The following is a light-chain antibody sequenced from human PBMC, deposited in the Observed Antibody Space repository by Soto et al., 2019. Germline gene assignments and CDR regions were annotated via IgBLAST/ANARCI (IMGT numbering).Light chain of an antibody. J-gene: IGKJ5*01. CDR1: QTTSGKY. V-gene: IGKV3-20*01. CDR2: GAS. CDR3: QHYGSSPPVT. Sequence: IVVSNSPGTLSLSKGESATLSCRTSQTTSGKYLAWYQQRPGLAPRLLVYGASRRATGIPDRFRGSGSGTEFTLTISGLEPEDFAVYFCQHYGSSPPVTFGQVTRLEI.